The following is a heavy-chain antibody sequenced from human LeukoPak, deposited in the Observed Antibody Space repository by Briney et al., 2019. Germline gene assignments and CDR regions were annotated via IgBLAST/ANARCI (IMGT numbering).Heavy chain of an antibody. V-gene: IGHV3-23*01. J-gene: IGHJ4*02. CDR1: GFTVSSNYA. CDR3: AKNRLYNDY. Sequence: GGSLRLSCAVSGFTVSSNYAMSWVRQAPGKGLEWVSSISGSGGSTYYADSVKGRFTISRDNSKKTLYLQMNSLTAEDTALYYCAKNRLYNDYWGQGTLVTVSS. CDR2: ISGSGGST. D-gene: IGHD3-16*02.